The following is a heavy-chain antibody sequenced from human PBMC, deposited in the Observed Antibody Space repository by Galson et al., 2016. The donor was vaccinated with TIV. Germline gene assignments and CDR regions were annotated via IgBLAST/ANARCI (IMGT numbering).Heavy chain of an antibody. V-gene: IGHV3-33*06. J-gene: IGHJ5*02. Sequence: SLRLSCAASGFIFSDYGMHWVRQAPGKGLEWVAVIWYNGSNKYYVDSVKGRFTISRDNSRNTLYLQISSLRADDTAVYYCAKDGYYYDSNSKNWFDPWDQGTLVTVSS. CDR1: GFIFSDYG. CDR2: IWYNGSNK. CDR3: AKDGYYYDSNSKNWFDP. D-gene: IGHD3-22*01.